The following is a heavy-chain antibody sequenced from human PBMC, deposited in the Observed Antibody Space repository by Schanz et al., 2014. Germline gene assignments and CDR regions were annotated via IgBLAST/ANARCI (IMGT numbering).Heavy chain of an antibody. D-gene: IGHD5-18*01. CDR2: ITAYNGDT. CDR3: TRGGYSYALSAFDI. CDR1: GYTFTSHG. Sequence: QVQLVQSGAEVKKPGASVKVSCKASGYTFTSHGISWVRQAPGQGLEWMGWITAYNGDTNYALKLQGRVTMTTDTSMGTAYMELRSLRSDDTALYYCTRGGYSYALSAFDIWGQGTMVTVSS. J-gene: IGHJ3*02. V-gene: IGHV1-18*01.